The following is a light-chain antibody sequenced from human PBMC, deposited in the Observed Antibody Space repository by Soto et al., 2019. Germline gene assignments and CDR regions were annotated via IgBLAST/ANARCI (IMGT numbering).Light chain of an antibody. Sequence: QSVLTQTPSASGTPGQRVTISCSGSSSNIGSNTVNWYQHLPGTAPKVLIYSNSQRPSGVPDRFSGSKSGTSASLAISGLQSEDEADYYCVAWDDSLNGPVLGGGTKLTVL. CDR1: SSNIGSNT. J-gene: IGLJ2*01. V-gene: IGLV1-44*01. CDR2: SNS. CDR3: VAWDDSLNGPV.